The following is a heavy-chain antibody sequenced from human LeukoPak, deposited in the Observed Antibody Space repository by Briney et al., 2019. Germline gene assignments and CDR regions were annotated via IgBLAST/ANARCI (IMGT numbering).Heavy chain of an antibody. CDR2: LYYSGNT. CDR3: ARGEYEDLVDN. Sequence: KSSETLSLTCTVSGGSISDYYWSWIRQSPVRGLEWIGYLYYSGNTNYNPSLKSRLTISRGMAKNQFSLKLSSVTSADTAVYYCARGEYEDLVDNWGQGTLVTVSS. CDR1: GGSISDYY. D-gene: IGHD1-26*01. J-gene: IGHJ4*02. V-gene: IGHV4-59*01.